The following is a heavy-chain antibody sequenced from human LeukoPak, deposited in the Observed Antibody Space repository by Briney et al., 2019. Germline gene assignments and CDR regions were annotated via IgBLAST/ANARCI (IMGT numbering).Heavy chain of an antibody. CDR3: ARDLMKTGVLNWFDP. V-gene: IGHV1-18*01. J-gene: IGHJ5*02. CDR2: ISAYNGNT. Sequence: GASVKVSCKASGYTFTSYGISWVRQAPGQGLEWMGWISAYNGNTNYAQKLQGRVTMTTDTSTSTAYMELRSLRSDDTAVYYCARDLMKTGVLNWFDPWGQGTLVTVSS. D-gene: IGHD2-8*01. CDR1: GYTFTSYG.